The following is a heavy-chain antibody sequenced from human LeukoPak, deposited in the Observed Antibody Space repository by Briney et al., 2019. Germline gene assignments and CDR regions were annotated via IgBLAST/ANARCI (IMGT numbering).Heavy chain of an antibody. V-gene: IGHV4-39*01. CDR3: ARLNSSGWYVGQYYFDY. J-gene: IGHJ4*02. D-gene: IGHD6-19*01. Sequence: SETLSLTCIVSGGSISSSSYYWGWIRQPPGKGLEWIGSIYYSGSTYYNPSLKSRVTISVDTSKNQFSLKLSSVTAADTAVCYCARLNSSGWYVGQYYFDYWGQGTLVTVSS. CDR1: GGSISSSSYY. CDR2: IYYSGST.